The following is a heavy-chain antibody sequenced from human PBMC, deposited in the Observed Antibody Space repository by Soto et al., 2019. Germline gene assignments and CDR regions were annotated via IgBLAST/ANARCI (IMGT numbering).Heavy chain of an antibody. D-gene: IGHD1-26*01. CDR3: ARGLYAWELLSE. Sequence: QVQLVQSGAEVKKPGASVKVSCKASGYTFTSYDINWVRQATGQGLEWMGWMNPNSGNTGYAQKFQGRVXMXRXXSISTAYMELSSLRSEDTAVYYCARGLYAWELLSEWGQGTLVTVSS. CDR1: GYTFTSYD. J-gene: IGHJ4*02. V-gene: IGHV1-8*01. CDR2: MNPNSGNT.